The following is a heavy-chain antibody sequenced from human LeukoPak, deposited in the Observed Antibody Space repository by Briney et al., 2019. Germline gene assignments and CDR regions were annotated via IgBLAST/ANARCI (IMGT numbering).Heavy chain of an antibody. J-gene: IGHJ5*02. Sequence: ASVKVSCKASGYTFTSYGISWVRQAPGQGLEWMGWISAYNGNTNYAQKLQGRVTMTTDTSTSTAYMELRSLRSDDTAVYYCARVPPLGSPNNWFDPWGQGTLVTVPS. CDR2: ISAYNGNT. CDR1: GYTFTSYG. V-gene: IGHV1-18*01. CDR3: ARVPPLGSPNNWFDP. D-gene: IGHD3-10*01.